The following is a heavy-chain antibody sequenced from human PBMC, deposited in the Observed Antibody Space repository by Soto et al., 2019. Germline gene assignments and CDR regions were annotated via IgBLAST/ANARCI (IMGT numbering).Heavy chain of an antibody. Sequence: SETRSLTCTVSGGSISNGNYYWSWIRQPPGKALEWVGNIYYIGITNYNPSLKSRVAISVDTSKNQFSLKLNSVTAADTAVYYCGRLWVDSRGFDVFDYWGQGTLVTVSS. D-gene: IGHD3-22*01. V-gene: IGHV4-30-4*01. J-gene: IGHJ4*02. CDR2: IYYIGIT. CDR1: GGSISNGNYY. CDR3: GRLWVDSRGFDVFDY.